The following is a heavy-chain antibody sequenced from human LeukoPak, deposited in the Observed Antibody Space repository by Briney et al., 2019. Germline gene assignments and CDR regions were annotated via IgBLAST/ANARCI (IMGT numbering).Heavy chain of an antibody. V-gene: IGHV1-8*01. CDR3: ARVTVTGDGMDV. CDR1: GYTFTSYD. J-gene: IGHJ6*02. CDR2: MNPNSGST. Sequence: EASVKVSCTASGYTFTSYDINWVRQATGQGLEWMGWMNPNSGSTGYAQKFQGRVTMTRNTSISTAYMELSSLRSEDTAVYYCARVTVTGDGMDVWGQGTTVTVSS. D-gene: IGHD4-17*01.